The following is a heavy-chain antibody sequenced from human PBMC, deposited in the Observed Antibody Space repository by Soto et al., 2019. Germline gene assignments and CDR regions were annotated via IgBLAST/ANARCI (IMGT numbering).Heavy chain of an antibody. CDR1: DGSMNSDSSY. CDR2: INHSGST. V-gene: IGHV4-39*01. Sequence: QLQLQESGPGLVKPSETLSLTCRVSDGSMNSDSSYWGWIRQPPGKGLEWIGVINHSGSTYNNLSPKGRVTMSVDASRNQFSLKLTSMTAADTAVYYCARLGGYVSVGYYYLWDSWGQGTLVTVSS. D-gene: IGHD3-22*01. J-gene: IGHJ4*02. CDR3: ARLGGYVSVGYYYLWDS.